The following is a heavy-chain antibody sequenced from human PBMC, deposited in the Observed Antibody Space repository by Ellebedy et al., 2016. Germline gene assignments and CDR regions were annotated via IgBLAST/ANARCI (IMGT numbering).Heavy chain of an antibody. D-gene: IGHD6-13*01. V-gene: IGHV1-24*01. CDR1: GYSLTEIS. Sequence: ASVKVSCKVSGYSLTEISMHWVRQAPGKGLEWMGGFDPEDGETIYAQKFQGRVTMTEDTSTDTAYMELGSLRSEDTAVYYCATDLWGIAATGTMYWGQGTLVTVSS. CDR3: ATDLWGIAATGTMY. CDR2: FDPEDGET. J-gene: IGHJ4*02.